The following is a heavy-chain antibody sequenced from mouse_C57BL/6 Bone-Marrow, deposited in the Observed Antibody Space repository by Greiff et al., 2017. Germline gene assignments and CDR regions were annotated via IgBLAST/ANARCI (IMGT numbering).Heavy chain of an antibody. Sequence: EVQLQQSGPELVKPGASVKISCKASGYTFTDYYMNWVKQSHGKSLEWIGDINPNNGGTSYNQKFKGKATLTVDKSSSTAYMELRSLTSEDSAVYYCAKNDYDRAYWCQGTLVTVSA. D-gene: IGHD2-4*01. J-gene: IGHJ3*01. CDR3: AKNDYDRAY. CDR1: GYTFTDYY. V-gene: IGHV1-26*01. CDR2: INPNNGGT.